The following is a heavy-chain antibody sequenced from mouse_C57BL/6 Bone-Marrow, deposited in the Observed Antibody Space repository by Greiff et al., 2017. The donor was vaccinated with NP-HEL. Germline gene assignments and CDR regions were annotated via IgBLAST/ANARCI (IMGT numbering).Heavy chain of an antibody. CDR2: SRNKANDYTT. Sequence: EVQLVESGGGLVQSGRSLRLSCATSGFTFSDFYMEWVRQAPGKGLEWIAASRNKANDYTTEYSASVKGRFIVSRDTSQSILYLQMNALRAEDTAIYYCARERAYYAMDYWGQGTSVTVSS. V-gene: IGHV7-1*01. CDR1: GFTFSDFY. J-gene: IGHJ4*01. CDR3: ARERAYYAMDY.